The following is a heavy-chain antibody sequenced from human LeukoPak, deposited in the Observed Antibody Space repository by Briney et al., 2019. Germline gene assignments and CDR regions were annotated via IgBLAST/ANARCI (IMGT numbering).Heavy chain of an antibody. CDR3: ARSLGVPTYYYDSSGYYYGY. CDR1: GYTLTELS. Sequence: ASVKVSCKVSGYTLTELSMHWVRQAPGKGLEWMGGFDPEDGETIYAQKFQGRVTMTEDTSTDTAYMELSSLRSEDTAVYYCARSLGVPTYYYDSSGYYYGYWGQGTLVTVSS. D-gene: IGHD3-22*01. V-gene: IGHV1-24*01. J-gene: IGHJ4*02. CDR2: FDPEDGET.